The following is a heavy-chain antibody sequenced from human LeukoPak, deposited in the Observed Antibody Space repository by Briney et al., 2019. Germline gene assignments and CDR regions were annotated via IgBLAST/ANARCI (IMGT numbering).Heavy chain of an antibody. CDR2: IYHSGST. CDR3: ARAGQGYCSSASCFLSLDY. Sequence: PSETLSLTCAVSGGSGGSISSSNWWNWVRQPPGKGLEWIGEIYHSGSTNYDPSLKSRVTISVDKSKNQFSLKLNSATAADTAVYYCARAGQGYCSSASCFLSLDYWGQGTLVTVSS. J-gene: IGHJ4*02. V-gene: IGHV4-4*02. D-gene: IGHD2-2*01. CDR1: GGSGGSISSSNW.